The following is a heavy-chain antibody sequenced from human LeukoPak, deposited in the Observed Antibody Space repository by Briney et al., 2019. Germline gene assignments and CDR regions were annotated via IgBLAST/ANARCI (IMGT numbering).Heavy chain of an antibody. J-gene: IGHJ4*02. CDR2: ISSSGGST. D-gene: IGHD5-24*01. Sequence: GGSLRLTCAASGXTFSSYAMSWVRQAPGEGLEWVSSISSSGGSTYYADSVKGRFTISRDTSKNTLYLQMNSLRPEDTAVYYCARDAKQLPYWGQGTLVTVSS. CDR3: ARDAKQLPY. CDR1: GXTFSSYA. V-gene: IGHV3-23*01.